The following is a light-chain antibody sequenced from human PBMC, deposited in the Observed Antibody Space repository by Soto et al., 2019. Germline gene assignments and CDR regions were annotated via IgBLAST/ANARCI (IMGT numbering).Light chain of an antibody. CDR3: SSYAGSNNLV. J-gene: IGLJ1*01. CDR2: EVS. V-gene: IGLV2-8*01. CDR1: SSDVGGYNY. Sequence: QSVLTQPPSASGSPGQSVTISCTGTSSDVGGYNYVSWYQQHPGKAPKLMIYEVSKRPSGVPDRLSGSKSGNTASLTVSGLQAEDEADYYWSSYAGSNNLVFGTGTKVTVL.